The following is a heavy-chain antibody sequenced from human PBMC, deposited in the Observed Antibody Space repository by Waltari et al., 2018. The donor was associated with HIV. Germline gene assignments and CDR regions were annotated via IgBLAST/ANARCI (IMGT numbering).Heavy chain of an antibody. D-gene: IGHD3-3*01. CDR1: GGSISSGSYY. CDR3: ASITIFGVVKDY. Sequence: QVQLQESGPGLVKPSQTLSLTCTVSGGSISSGSYYWSWLRQPAGKGLEWIGRIYTSGSTNYNPSLKSRVTISVDTSKNQFSLKLSSVTAADTAVYYCASITIFGVVKDYWGQGTLVTVSS. CDR2: IYTSGST. J-gene: IGHJ4*02. V-gene: IGHV4-61*02.